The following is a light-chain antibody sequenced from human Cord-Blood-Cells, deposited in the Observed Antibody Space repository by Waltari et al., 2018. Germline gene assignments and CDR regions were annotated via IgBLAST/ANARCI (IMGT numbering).Light chain of an antibody. CDR1: QGISSA. Sequence: IELPRSPSCLYAAVGDRVAITCRASQGISSALAWYQQKPGKAPKLLIYDASGLESGVPSRFRGSGSGTDFSLTSSSLQPEDYATYYCQQFNSYPLTFGGGTKVEIK. CDR2: DAS. CDR3: QQFNSYPLT. J-gene: IGKJ4*01. V-gene: IGKV1-13*02.